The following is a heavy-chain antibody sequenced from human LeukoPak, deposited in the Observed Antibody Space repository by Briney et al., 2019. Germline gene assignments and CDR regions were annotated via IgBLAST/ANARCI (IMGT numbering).Heavy chain of an antibody. Sequence: PSQTLSLTCAVYGGSFSGYYWSWIRQPPGKGLEWIGEINHSGSTNYNPSLKSRVTISVDTSKNQFSLKLSSVTAADTAVYYCASQGIAVAGNWFDPWGQGTLVTVSS. V-gene: IGHV4-34*01. J-gene: IGHJ5*02. CDR2: INHSGST. CDR3: ASQGIAVAGNWFDP. D-gene: IGHD6-19*01. CDR1: GGSFSGYY.